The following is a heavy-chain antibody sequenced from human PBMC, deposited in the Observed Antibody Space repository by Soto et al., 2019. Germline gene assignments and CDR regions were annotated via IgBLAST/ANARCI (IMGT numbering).Heavy chain of an antibody. CDR3: VTKRSYDSTNYDHFDY. Sequence: VGSLRLSCATSGFSFSTYPMSWVRQAPGKGLEWVTAISANGRGTSYADSVKGRFIILRDNSENTLFLQMNSLRADDTAVYFCVTKRSYDSTNYDHFDYCGQGTLVTV. V-gene: IGHV3-23*01. CDR2: ISANGRGT. J-gene: IGHJ4*02. D-gene: IGHD3-16*01. CDR1: GFSFSTYP.